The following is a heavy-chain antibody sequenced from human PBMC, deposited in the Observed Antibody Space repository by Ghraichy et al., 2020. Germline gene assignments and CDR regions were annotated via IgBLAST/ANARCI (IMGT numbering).Heavy chain of an antibody. Sequence: SGPTLVKPTQTLTLTCTFSGFSLSTSGVGVGWIRQPPGKALEWLALIYWDDDKRYSPSLKSRLTITKDTSKNQVVLTMTNMDPVDTATYYCALLYYYDSSGAGRYFDYWGQGTLVTVSS. D-gene: IGHD3-22*01. J-gene: IGHJ4*02. V-gene: IGHV2-5*02. CDR2: IYWDDDK. CDR1: GFSLSTSGVG. CDR3: ALLYYYDSSGAGRYFDY.